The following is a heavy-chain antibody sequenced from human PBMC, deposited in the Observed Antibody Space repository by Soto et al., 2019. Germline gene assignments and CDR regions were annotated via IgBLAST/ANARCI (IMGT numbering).Heavy chain of an antibody. CDR2: TYYRSKWYN. CDR1: GDSVSSNSAA. CDR3: ARDGWSGYSVNFDYYYGMDV. Sequence: PQTLSLTCAISGDSVSSNSAAWNWIRQSPSRGLEWLGRTYYRSKWYNDYAVSVKSRITINPDTSKNQFSLQLNSVTPEDTAVYYCARDGWSGYSVNFDYYYGMDVWGQGTTVTVSS. V-gene: IGHV6-1*01. J-gene: IGHJ6*02. D-gene: IGHD3-3*01.